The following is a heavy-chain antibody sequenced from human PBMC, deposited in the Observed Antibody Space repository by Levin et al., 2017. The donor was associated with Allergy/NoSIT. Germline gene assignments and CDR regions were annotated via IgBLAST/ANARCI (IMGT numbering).Heavy chain of an antibody. D-gene: IGHD1/OR15-1a*01. J-gene: IGHJ4*02. CDR3: ARPDGPNSDYFDY. CDR1: GGTFSSYA. Sequence: ASVKVSCKASGGTFSSYAISWVRQAPGQGLEWMGGIIPIFGTANYAQKFQGRVTITADESTSTAYMELSSLRSEDTAVYYCARPDGPNSDYFDYWGQGTLVTVSS. V-gene: IGHV1-69*13. CDR2: IIPIFGTA.